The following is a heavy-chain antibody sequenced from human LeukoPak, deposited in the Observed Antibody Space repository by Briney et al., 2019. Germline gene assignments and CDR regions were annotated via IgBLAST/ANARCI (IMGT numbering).Heavy chain of an antibody. J-gene: IGHJ6*03. D-gene: IGHD7-27*01. CDR1: GGSFSGYY. Sequence: KPSETLSLTCAVYGGSFSGYYWSWIRQPPGKGLEWIGEINHSGSTNYNPSLKSRVTISVDTSKNQFSLKLSSVTAADTAVYYCARLPSTWAPKLGYYYYYMDVWGKGTTVTVSS. CDR3: ARLPSTWAPKLGYYYYYMDV. CDR2: INHSGST. V-gene: IGHV4-34*01.